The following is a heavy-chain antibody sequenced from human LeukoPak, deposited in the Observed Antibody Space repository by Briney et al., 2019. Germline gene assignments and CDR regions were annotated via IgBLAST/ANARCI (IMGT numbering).Heavy chain of an antibody. Sequence: GGSLRLSCAASGFTFSGYAMSWVRQAPGKGLEWVAVISYDGSNKFYADSVKGRFTISRDNSKNTLYLQMNSLRAEDTAVYYCAKDGERGYSGYDGPFDYWGQGTLVTVSS. J-gene: IGHJ4*02. V-gene: IGHV3-30*18. D-gene: IGHD5-12*01. CDR3: AKDGERGYSGYDGPFDY. CDR1: GFTFSGYA. CDR2: ISYDGSNK.